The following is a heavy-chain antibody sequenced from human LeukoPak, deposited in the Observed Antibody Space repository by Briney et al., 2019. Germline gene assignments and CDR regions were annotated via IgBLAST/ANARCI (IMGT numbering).Heavy chain of an antibody. V-gene: IGHV3-66*01. CDR1: GFTVSSNY. CDR2: IYSGGST. J-gene: IGHJ1*01. D-gene: IGHD3-22*01. Sequence: PGRSLRLSCAASGFTVSSNYMSWVRQAPGKGLEWVSVIYSGGSTYYADSVKGRFTISRDNSKNTLYLQMNSLRAEDTAVYYCARVGHYYDSSEEHWGQGTLVTVSS. CDR3: ARVGHYYDSSEEH.